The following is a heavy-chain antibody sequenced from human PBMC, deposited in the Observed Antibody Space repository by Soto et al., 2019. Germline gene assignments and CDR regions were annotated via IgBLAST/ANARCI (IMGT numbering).Heavy chain of an antibody. CDR1: GLPFSEYF. J-gene: IGHJ4*01. CDR3: ARGGWDALDH. D-gene: IGHD6-19*01. CDR2: ISSTGSTI. Sequence: QVQLVESGGGLVKPGGSLRLSCAASGLPFSEYFMSWIRQPPGKGLEWVAYISSTGSTIYYADSVRGRFSISRVNGINSLYLQMDSLRAEDTAIYYWARGGWDALDHWGHGTLVTVSS. V-gene: IGHV3-11*01.